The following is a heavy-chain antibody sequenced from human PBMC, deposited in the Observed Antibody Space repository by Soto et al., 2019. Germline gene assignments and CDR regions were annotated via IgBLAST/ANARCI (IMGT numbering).Heavy chain of an antibody. J-gene: IGHJ4*02. CDR1: GFSFVKYE. CDR3: AKATTNGGWFNPFDS. V-gene: IGHV3-23*01. CDR2: LSGSGTST. Sequence: GALRVSCADSGFSFVKYELNWVRQGPGKGLEWVSGLSGSGTSTYYADSVKGRFTISRDNSRDTLFLQMNSLTADDTAVYYCAKATTNGGWFNPFDSWGQGAPVPVSS. D-gene: IGHD6-19*01.